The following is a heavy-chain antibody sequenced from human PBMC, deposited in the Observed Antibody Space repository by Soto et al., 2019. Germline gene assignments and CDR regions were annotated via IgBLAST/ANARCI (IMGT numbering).Heavy chain of an antibody. D-gene: IGHD1-26*01. CDR2: INPDTGGT. Sequence: ASVKVSCKASGYSFTGHNIHWVRQAPGQGLEWMGWINPDTGGTKSAQKFQGRVTMTRDTSISTAYMELRRLRSDDTAIYYCARVPVYSDAFEIWGKGTMVTV. J-gene: IGHJ3*02. CDR3: ARVPVYSDAFEI. CDR1: GYSFTGHN. V-gene: IGHV1-2*02.